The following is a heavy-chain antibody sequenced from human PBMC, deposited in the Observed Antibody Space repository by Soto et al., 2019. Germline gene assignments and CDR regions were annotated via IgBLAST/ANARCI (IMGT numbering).Heavy chain of an antibody. CDR3: ARADETAMVAKYYFES. CDR1: GGSISSSSYY. V-gene: IGHV4-39*01. CDR2: IYYSGST. J-gene: IGHJ4*02. D-gene: IGHD5-18*01. Sequence: SETLSLTCTVSGGSISSSSYYWGWIRQPPGKGLEWIGSIYYSGSTYYSPSLKSRVTISVDTSKNQFSLKLSSVSAADTAVYYCARADETAMVAKYYFESWGQGTLVTVSS.